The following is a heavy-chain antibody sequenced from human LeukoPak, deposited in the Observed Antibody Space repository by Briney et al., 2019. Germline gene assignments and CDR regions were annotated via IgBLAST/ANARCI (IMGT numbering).Heavy chain of an antibody. Sequence: GGSLRPSCAASGFTFDDYGMSWVRQAPGKGLEWVSGINWNGGSTGYADSVKGRFTISRDNAKNSLYLQMNSLRAEDTALYYCARGIYVDYYYYMDVWGKGTTVTVSS. V-gene: IGHV3-20*04. CDR3: ARGIYVDYYYYMDV. J-gene: IGHJ6*03. D-gene: IGHD3-16*01. CDR2: INWNGGST. CDR1: GFTFDDYG.